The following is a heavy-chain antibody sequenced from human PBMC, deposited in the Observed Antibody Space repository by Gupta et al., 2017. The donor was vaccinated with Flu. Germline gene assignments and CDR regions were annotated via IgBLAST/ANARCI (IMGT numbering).Heavy chain of an antibody. Sequence: QAQLVESGGGVVQPGMSLRLSCVASGFTFNIHGMHWARQAPGKGLEWLALISDDGTYKYFADSVRGRFTISRDNTENTVFLQMNSLRAEDTAVYYCARSQCGGDCYDDYWGQGTLVTVSS. D-gene: IGHD2-21*02. V-gene: IGHV3-30*03. CDR1: GFTFNIHG. CDR2: ISDDGTYK. J-gene: IGHJ4*02. CDR3: ARSQCGGDCYDDY.